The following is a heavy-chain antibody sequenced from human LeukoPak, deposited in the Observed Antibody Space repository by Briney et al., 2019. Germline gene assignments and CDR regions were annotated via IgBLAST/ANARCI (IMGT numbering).Heavy chain of an antibody. CDR2: TYYRSKWYN. D-gene: IGHD3-22*01. CDR3: ARYYDSSGYYYGRERAYFDY. CDR1: GDIVSSNSAA. J-gene: IGHJ4*02. Sequence: SQTLSLTCAISGDIVSSNSAAWNWIRQSPSRGLEWLGRTYYRSKWYNDYAVSVKGRITINPDTSKNQFSLQLNSVTPEDTAVYYCARYYDSSGYYYGRERAYFDYWGQGTLVTVSS. V-gene: IGHV6-1*01.